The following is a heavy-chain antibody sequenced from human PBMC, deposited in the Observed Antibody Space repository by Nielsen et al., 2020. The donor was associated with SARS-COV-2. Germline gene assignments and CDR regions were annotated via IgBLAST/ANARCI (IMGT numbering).Heavy chain of an antibody. CDR2: IFWDDNR. CDR1: GFSLPTSGVG. Sequence: SGPTLVKPTQTLTLTCRFSGFSLPTSGVGVGWIRQPPGKALEWLAVIFWDDNRLYNPSLKSRLTITKDPSKDEVLLTMTNVDPMDTATYFCARSALYTSGWFFVSWGRGTLVTASS. CDR3: ARSALYTSGWFFVS. J-gene: IGHJ4*02. V-gene: IGHV2-5*02. D-gene: IGHD6-19*01.